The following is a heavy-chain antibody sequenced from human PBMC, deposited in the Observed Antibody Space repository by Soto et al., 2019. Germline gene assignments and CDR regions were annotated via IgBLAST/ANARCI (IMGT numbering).Heavy chain of an antibody. D-gene: IGHD4-17*01. CDR1: RFTFSNYG. J-gene: IGHJ4*02. V-gene: IGHV3-30*18. CDR3: AKDSPDYGDYYFDS. Sequence: QAQLVESGGGVVQPGRSLRLSCVASRFTFSNYGMHWVRQAPGKGLEWLAFTSYDESNKYYADSVEGRFSISRDNSKNTLFMQMDSLRPEDTAVYYCAKDSPDYGDYYFDSWCQGTLVTVSS. CDR2: TSYDESNK.